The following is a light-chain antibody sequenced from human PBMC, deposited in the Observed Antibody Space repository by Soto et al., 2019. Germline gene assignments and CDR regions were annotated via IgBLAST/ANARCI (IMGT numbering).Light chain of an antibody. V-gene: IGKV3-11*01. CDR3: QQRSSWWT. CDR2: DAS. Sequence: ETVLTQSPATLSLSPGDRATLSYRASQSITTYLAWYQQKTGQAPKLLFYDASNRATGIPARFSASGSGTDFTLTISSLEPEDSAVYYCQQRSSWWTFGQGTKVEIK. J-gene: IGKJ1*01. CDR1: QSITTY.